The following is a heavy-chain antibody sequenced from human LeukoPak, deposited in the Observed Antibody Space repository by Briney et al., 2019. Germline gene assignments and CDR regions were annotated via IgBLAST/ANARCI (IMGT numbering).Heavy chain of an antibody. CDR1: GGSISSSNW. CDR3: ARKGVEDYYDSSGYSYYYGMDV. CDR2: IYHSGST. V-gene: IGHV4-4*02. Sequence: PSGTLSLTFAVSGGSISSSNWWSWVRQPPGKGLEWIGEIYHSGSTNYNPSLKSRVTISVDKSKNQFSLKLSSVTAADTAVYYCARKGVEDYYDSSGYSYYYGMDVWGQGTTVTVSS. J-gene: IGHJ6*02. D-gene: IGHD3-22*01.